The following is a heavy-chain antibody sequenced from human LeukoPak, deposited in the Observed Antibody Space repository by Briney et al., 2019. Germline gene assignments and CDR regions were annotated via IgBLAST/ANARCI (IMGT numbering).Heavy chain of an antibody. CDR2: IYYSGST. Sequence: SETLSLTCTVSGGSISSGGYYWSWIRQHPGKGLEWIGYIYYSGSTYYNPSLKSRVTISVDTSKNQFSLKLSSVTAADTAVYYCARQVGRRDGYKIIDYYGMDVWGQGTTVTVSS. CDR1: GGSISSGGYY. J-gene: IGHJ6*02. CDR3: ARQVGRRDGYKIIDYYGMDV. V-gene: IGHV4-31*03. D-gene: IGHD5-24*01.